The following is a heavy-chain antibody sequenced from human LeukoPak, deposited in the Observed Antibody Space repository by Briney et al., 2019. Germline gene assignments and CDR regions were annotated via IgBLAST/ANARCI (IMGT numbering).Heavy chain of an antibody. D-gene: IGHD6-13*01. V-gene: IGHV1-8*01. CDR3: AIIAAARYGLDY. Sequence: GASVKVSCKASGYTFTSYDINWVRQATGQGLEWMGWMNPNSGNTGYAQKFQGRVTMTRNTSISTAYMELSSLRSEDTAMYYCAIIAAARYGLDYWGQGTLVTVSS. J-gene: IGHJ4*02. CDR2: MNPNSGNT. CDR1: GYTFTSYD.